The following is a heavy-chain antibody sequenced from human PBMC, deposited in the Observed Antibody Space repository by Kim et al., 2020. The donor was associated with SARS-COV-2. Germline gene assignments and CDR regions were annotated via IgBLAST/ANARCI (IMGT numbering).Heavy chain of an antibody. CDR2: ISGGGGST. Sequence: GGSLRLSCVASGFTFTTYAMNWVRQAPGKGLEWVSGISGGGGSTYYADSVKGRFTISRDSSKNTLYLQMNSLRAEDTAVYYCAKELRVTNQTSGGDFFDYWGQGTLVTVSS. J-gene: IGHJ4*02. CDR1: GFTFTTYA. D-gene: IGHD4-17*01. CDR3: AKELRVTNQTSGGDFFDY. V-gene: IGHV3-23*01.